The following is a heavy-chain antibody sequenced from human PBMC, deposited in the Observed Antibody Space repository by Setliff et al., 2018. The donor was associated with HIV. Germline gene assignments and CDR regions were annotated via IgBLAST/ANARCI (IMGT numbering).Heavy chain of an antibody. D-gene: IGHD3-22*01. Sequence: SVKVSCKPSEYSFTSYDINWVRQAPGQGLEWMGGIIPILGSIDYAQKFQGRLSITADESTGTAYMELSSLRFEDTAMYYCARLSGDNSGQPYYYYMDVWGKGTTVTVSS. J-gene: IGHJ6*03. CDR2: IIPILGSI. CDR3: ARLSGDNSGQPYYYYMDV. CDR1: EYSFTSYD. V-gene: IGHV1-69*13.